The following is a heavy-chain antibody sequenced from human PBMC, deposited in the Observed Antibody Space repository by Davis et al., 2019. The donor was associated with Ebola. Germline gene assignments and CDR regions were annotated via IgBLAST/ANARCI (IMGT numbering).Heavy chain of an antibody. V-gene: IGHV3-21*01. CDR2: ISSTSTYI. J-gene: IGHJ4*02. Sequence: PGGSLRLSCAASGFTFSSYSMNWVRHAPGKGLEWVSSISSTSTYIYYADSVKGRFTISRDNAKNSLYLQMNSLRAEDTAVYYCARELTVTSAYFDYWGQGTLVTVSS. CDR3: ARELTVTSAYFDY. D-gene: IGHD4-17*01. CDR1: GFTFSSYS.